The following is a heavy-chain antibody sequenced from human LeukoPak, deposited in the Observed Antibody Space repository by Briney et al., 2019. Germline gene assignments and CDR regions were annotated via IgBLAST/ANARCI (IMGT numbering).Heavy chain of an antibody. V-gene: IGHV4-34*01. Sequence: SETLSLTCAAYGGSFSGYYWSWIRQPPGKGLEWIGEINHSGSTNYNPSLKSGVTISVNTSENQCFLKLSAGTAADTAVVYCARGRGNVDYWGQGTPVTVSS. CDR2: INHSGST. D-gene: IGHD1-1*01. J-gene: IGHJ4*02. CDR3: ARGRGNVDY. CDR1: GGSFSGYY.